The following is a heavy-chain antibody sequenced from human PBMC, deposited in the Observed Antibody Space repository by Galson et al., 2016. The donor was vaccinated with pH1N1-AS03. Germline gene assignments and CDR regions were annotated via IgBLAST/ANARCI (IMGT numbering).Heavy chain of an antibody. V-gene: IGHV1-46*01. CDR2: IDPSGGPT. Sequence: SVKVSCKASGYTLTRYYMHWVRQAPGQGLEWMGIIDPSGGPTTYAPKFQGRITITTDTSTSTVYMELVSLRSEDTADYYCARRYYFDYWGQGTLVTVSS. CDR1: GYTLTRYY. CDR3: ARRYYFDY. D-gene: IGHD3-16*02. J-gene: IGHJ4*02.